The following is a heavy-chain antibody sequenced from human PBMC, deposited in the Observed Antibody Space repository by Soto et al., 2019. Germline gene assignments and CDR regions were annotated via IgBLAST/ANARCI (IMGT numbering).Heavy chain of an antibody. Sequence: QVQLVESGGGLVKPGGSLRLSCVASGFTFSDYYMSWIRQAPGKGLEWVSYISSSSSYTNYADSVKGRFTISRDNAKNSLYLQMNTLRAEDTAVDYCAVDHHRYSGYDYVDYWGQGTLVSVSS. D-gene: IGHD5-12*01. V-gene: IGHV3-11*05. CDR3: AVDHHRYSGYDYVDY. CDR2: ISSSSSYT. CDR1: GFTFSDYY. J-gene: IGHJ4*02.